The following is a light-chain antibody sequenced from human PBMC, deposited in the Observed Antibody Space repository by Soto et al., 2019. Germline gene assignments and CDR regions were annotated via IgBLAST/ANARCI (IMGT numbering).Light chain of an antibody. CDR1: QSVSGN. J-gene: IGKJ1*01. CDR2: GAS. V-gene: IGKV3-15*01. Sequence: EVVMTQSPATLSVSPGERVTLSCTASQSVSGNLAWYQQKPGQAPRLLIHGASTRATDIPARFSGSGSGTEFTLTITSLQSEDFAVYYCQQRSNWPWTFGQGTKVEI. CDR3: QQRSNWPWT.